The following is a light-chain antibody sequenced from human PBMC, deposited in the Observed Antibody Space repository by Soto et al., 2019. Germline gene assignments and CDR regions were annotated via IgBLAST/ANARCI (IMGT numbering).Light chain of an antibody. CDR1: QSVSSY. Sequence: IVLTQSPATLSLSPGERATLSCRASQSVSSYLAWYQQKPGQAPRLLIYDASNRATGIPARFSGSGSGTDFTLTINSLESEDFAVYYCQQRSSWPLTFGQGTRLEIK. V-gene: IGKV3-11*01. CDR3: QQRSSWPLT. J-gene: IGKJ5*01. CDR2: DAS.